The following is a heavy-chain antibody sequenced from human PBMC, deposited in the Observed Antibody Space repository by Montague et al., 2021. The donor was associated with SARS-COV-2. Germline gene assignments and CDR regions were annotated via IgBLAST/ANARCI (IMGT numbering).Heavy chain of an antibody. CDR3: VRVGVSNWYSFFDY. Sequence: SETLSLTCTVSGGSISSYYWSWIRQPPGRGLEWIGYIFNSGSTNYNPSXXGRVTISVDTSKNQLSLRLRSVTAADTAVYYCVRVGVSNWYSFFDYWGQGTLVTVSS. CDR1: GGSISSYY. V-gene: IGHV4-59*01. D-gene: IGHD6-13*01. J-gene: IGHJ4*02. CDR2: IFNSGST.